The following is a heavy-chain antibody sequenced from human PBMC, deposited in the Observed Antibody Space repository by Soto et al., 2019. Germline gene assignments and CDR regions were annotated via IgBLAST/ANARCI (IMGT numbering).Heavy chain of an antibody. Sequence: QVQLQESGPGLVKPSETLSLTCTVSGGSVSSGNYYWSWIRQPPGKGLEWIGYIYYSGSTNYNPSLKSRVTISVDTSKHQFSLKLSSVTAADTAVYYCASALYCSGGSCSFDPWGQGTLVTVSS. J-gene: IGHJ5*02. CDR3: ASALYCSGGSCSFDP. CDR1: GGSVSSGNYY. D-gene: IGHD2-15*01. CDR2: IYYSGST. V-gene: IGHV4-61*01.